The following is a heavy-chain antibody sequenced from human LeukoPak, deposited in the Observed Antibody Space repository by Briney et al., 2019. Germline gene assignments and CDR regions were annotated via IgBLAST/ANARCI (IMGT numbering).Heavy chain of an antibody. J-gene: IGHJ4*02. CDR3: AKDTDGTPLGY. V-gene: IGHV3-7*03. Sequence: GGSLRLSCAASGFTFTSYWMSWVRQAPGKGLEWVANIKQDGSEKYYVDSVKGRFTISRDNAKNSLYLQMNSLRAEDTAVYYCAKDTDGTPLGYWGQGTLVTVSS. CDR2: IKQDGSEK. D-gene: IGHD2-8*02. CDR1: GFTFTSYW.